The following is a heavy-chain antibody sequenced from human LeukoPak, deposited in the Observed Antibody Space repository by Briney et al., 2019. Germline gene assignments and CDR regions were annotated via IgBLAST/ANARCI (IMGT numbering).Heavy chain of an antibody. Sequence: SETLSLTCAVYGGSFSGYYWSWIRQPPGKGLEWIGEINHSGSTNYNPSLKSRVTISVDTSKNQFSLKLSSVTAADTAVYYCARAGYSSGWYLTAEYFQHWGQGTLVTVSS. J-gene: IGHJ1*01. D-gene: IGHD6-19*01. V-gene: IGHV4-34*01. CDR2: INHSGST. CDR1: GGSFSGYY. CDR3: ARAGYSSGWYLTAEYFQH.